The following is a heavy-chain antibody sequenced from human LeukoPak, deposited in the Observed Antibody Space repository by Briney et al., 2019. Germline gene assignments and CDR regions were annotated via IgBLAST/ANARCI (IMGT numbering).Heavy chain of an antibody. CDR3: AKDQDSGSYYSLDY. CDR2: ISASGGST. CDR1: GFSFRSYA. V-gene: IGHV3-23*01. J-gene: IGHJ4*02. Sequence: GGSLRLSCAASGFSFRSYAMSWVRQAPGKGLEWVSAISASGGSTYYADSVKGRVTISRDNSKNTLYLQMNGLRAEDTAVYYCAKDQDSGSYYSLDYWGQGTLVTVSS. D-gene: IGHD1-26*01.